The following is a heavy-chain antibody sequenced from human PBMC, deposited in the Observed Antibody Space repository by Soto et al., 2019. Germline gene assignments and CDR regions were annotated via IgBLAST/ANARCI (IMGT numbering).Heavy chain of an antibody. D-gene: IGHD3-10*02. CDR1: GGAISSSNW. CDR3: ASVRGGYYYAMDV. CDR2: INHSGST. Sequence: QVQLQESGPGLVKPSGTLSLTCAVSGGAISSSNWWSWVRQPPGKGLEWIGEINHSGSTNYNPSLKSRVTISVDKSKNQFSLKLSSVTAADTAVYYWASVRGGYYYAMDVWGQGTTVTVSS. V-gene: IGHV4-4*02. J-gene: IGHJ6*02.